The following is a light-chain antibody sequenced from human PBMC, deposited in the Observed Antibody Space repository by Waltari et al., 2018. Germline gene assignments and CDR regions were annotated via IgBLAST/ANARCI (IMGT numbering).Light chain of an antibody. CDR2: ENS. J-gene: IGLJ7*01. CDR1: SSNIGNNY. CDR3: GTWDSSLSGAV. V-gene: IGLV1-51*02. Sequence: VLTQPPSVSAAPGQRVTISCSGGSSNIGNNYLSWYRQFPGTAPKLLIYENSGRPSGIPGRFSGSKSGTSATLDITGLQAGDEADYYCGTWDSSLSGAVFGGGTHLTVL.